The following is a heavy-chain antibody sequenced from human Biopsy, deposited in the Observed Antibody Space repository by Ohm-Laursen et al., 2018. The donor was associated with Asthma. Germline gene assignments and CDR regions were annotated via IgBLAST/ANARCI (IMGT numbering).Heavy chain of an antibody. CDR2: VNSVFGTT. V-gene: IGHV1-69*13. J-gene: IGHJ4*02. Sequence: SVKVSCKSLGGTFNTYVIGWVRQAPGQGLEWMGGVNSVFGTTTYPQKFQDRVTITADDSTSTVYMELSSLRSEDTAVYYCARKAGPCISRTCYSLDFWGQGTLVTVSS. CDR1: GGTFNTYV. CDR3: ARKAGPCISRTCYSLDF. D-gene: IGHD2-2*01.